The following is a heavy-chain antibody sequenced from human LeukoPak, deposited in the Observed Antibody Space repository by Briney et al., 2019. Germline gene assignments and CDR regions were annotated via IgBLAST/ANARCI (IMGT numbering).Heavy chain of an antibody. V-gene: IGHV3-30*18. J-gene: IGHJ3*01. D-gene: IGHD3-22*01. Sequence: SGGSLRLSCAASGFTFSNYGMHWVRQAPGKGLEWVAVISYDGSNKYYADSVKGRFTISRDNSKNTLYLQMNSLRAEDTAVYYCAKDVATMIATWGQGTMVTVSS. CDR1: GFTFSNYG. CDR3: AKDVATMIAT. CDR2: ISYDGSNK.